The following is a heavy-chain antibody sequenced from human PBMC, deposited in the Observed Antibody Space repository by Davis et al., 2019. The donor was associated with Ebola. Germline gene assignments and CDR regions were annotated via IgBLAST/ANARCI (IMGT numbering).Heavy chain of an antibody. V-gene: IGHV1-8*01. J-gene: IGHJ6*02. Sequence: ASVKVSCKASGYTFTSYDINWVRQATGQGLEWMGWMNPNSGNTGYAQKFQGRVTMTRNTSISTAYMELSSLRSEDTAVYYCARDGTETKVGSYYYYYGMDVWGQGTTVTVSS. CDR2: MNPNSGNT. CDR1: GYTFTSYD. D-gene: IGHD1-7*01. CDR3: ARDGTETKVGSYYYYYGMDV.